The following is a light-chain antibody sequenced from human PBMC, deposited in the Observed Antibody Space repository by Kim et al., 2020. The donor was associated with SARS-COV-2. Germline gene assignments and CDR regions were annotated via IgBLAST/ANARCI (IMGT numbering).Light chain of an antibody. CDR1: QSISSY. J-gene: IGKJ1*01. CDR3: QQRSNWPPT. CDR2: DAS. Sequence: LSPGEIATLSCRASQSISSYLAWYQQKPGQGPRILIYDASNRVTGIPARFSGSGSGTDFTLTISSLEPEDFAVYYCQQRSNWPPTFGQGTKVDIK. V-gene: IGKV3-11*01.